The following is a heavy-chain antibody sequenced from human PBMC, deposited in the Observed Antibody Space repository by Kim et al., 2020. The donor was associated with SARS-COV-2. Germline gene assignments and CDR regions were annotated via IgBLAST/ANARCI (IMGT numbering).Heavy chain of an antibody. CDR3: AKGGYSYDY. V-gene: IGHV3-23*01. Sequence: GSTYYADSVKGRFTISRDNSKNTLYLQMNSLRAEDTAVYYCAKGGYSYDYWGQGTLVTVSS. J-gene: IGHJ4*02. D-gene: IGHD5-18*01. CDR2: GST.